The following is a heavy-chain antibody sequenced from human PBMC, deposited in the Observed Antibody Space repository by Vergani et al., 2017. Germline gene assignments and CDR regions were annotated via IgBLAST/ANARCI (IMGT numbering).Heavy chain of an antibody. D-gene: IGHD2-2*01. Sequence: EVQLVESGGGLVQPGRSLRLSCAASGFTFDDYAMHWVRQAPGKGLEWVSGINWNSDSIAYADSVKGRFTISRDNAKNSLYLQMNSLRAEDTAVYYCARDHSPGAVVPAARSDAFDIWGQGTMVTVSS. CDR1: GFTFDDYA. CDR2: INWNSDSI. CDR3: ARDHSPGAVVPAARSDAFDI. J-gene: IGHJ3*02. V-gene: IGHV3-9*01.